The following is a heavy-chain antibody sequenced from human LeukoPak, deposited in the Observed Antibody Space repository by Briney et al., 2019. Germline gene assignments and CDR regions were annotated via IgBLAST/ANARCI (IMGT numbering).Heavy chain of an antibody. V-gene: IGHV3-53*01. D-gene: IGHD1-26*01. Sequence: GGSLRLSCAASGFTVSSNYMSWVRQAPGKGLEWVSVIYSGGSTYYADSVKGRFTISRDNAKNSLYLQMNSLRAEDTAVYYCARGWEGYFDYWGQGTLVTVSS. CDR1: GFTVSSNY. CDR2: IYSGGST. CDR3: ARGWEGYFDY. J-gene: IGHJ4*02.